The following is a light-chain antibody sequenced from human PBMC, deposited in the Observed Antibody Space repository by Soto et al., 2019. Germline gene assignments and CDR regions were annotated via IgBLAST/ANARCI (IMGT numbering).Light chain of an antibody. Sequence: EIVMTQSPATLSVSPGERATLSCRASQSVSSNLAWYQQKPGQAPRLLIYGASTRATGIPARFSGSGSGTEFTLTISSLQSEDFEVHYCQQYNNWPLTLGQGTKVDIK. J-gene: IGKJ1*01. V-gene: IGKV3-15*01. CDR2: GAS. CDR3: QQYNNWPLT. CDR1: QSVSSN.